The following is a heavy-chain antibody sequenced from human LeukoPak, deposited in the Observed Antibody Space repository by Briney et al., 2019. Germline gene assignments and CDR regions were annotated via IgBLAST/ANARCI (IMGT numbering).Heavy chain of an antibody. V-gene: IGHV3-30*18. Sequence: PGGSLRLSCAASGLTFSSYGMHWVRQAPGKGLEWVAVISYDGSNKYYADSVKGRFTISRDNSKDTVYLQMNSLRAEDTAVYYCAKDRGVVPAAMEASYFDYWGQGTLVTVSS. CDR3: AKDRGVVPAAMEASYFDY. D-gene: IGHD2-2*01. J-gene: IGHJ4*02. CDR1: GLTFSSYG. CDR2: ISYDGSNK.